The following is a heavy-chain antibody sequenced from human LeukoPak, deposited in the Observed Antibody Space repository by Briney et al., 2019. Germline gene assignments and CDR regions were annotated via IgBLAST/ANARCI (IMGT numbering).Heavy chain of an antibody. D-gene: IGHD3-10*01. CDR3: ARVVDYYGSGSYPNRNNWFDP. CDR2: INPNSGGT. V-gene: IGHV1-2*02. Sequence: GASVKVSCKTSGYTFTGYYMHWVRQAPGQGLEWMGWINPNSGGTNYAQKFQGRVTMTRDTSISTAYMELSRLRSDDTAVYYCARVVDYYGSGSYPNRNNWFDPWGQGTLVTVSS. CDR1: GYTFTGYY. J-gene: IGHJ5*02.